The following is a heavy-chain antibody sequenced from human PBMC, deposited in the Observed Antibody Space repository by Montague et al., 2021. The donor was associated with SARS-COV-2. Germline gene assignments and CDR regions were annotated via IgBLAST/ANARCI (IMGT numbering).Heavy chain of an antibody. CDR2: ISSSGSTI. CDR1: GFTFSDYY. D-gene: IGHD6-13*01. Sequence: SLRLSCAASGFTFSDYYMSWIRQAPGKGLEWVSYISSSGSTIYYADSVKGRFTISRDNAKNSLYLQVNSLRAEDTAVYYCARDGSSSWFNWFDPWGQGTLVTVSS. J-gene: IGHJ5*02. CDR3: ARDGSSSWFNWFDP. V-gene: IGHV3-11*01.